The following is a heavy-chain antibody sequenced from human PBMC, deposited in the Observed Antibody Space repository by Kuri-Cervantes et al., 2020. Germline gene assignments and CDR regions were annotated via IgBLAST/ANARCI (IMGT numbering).Heavy chain of an antibody. CDR1: EFTFSSYA. CDR3: ARTPKVRDKAY. D-gene: IGHD5-24*01. J-gene: IGHJ4*02. Sequence: GESLKISCAASEFTFSSYAMHWVRQAPGKGLEWVAVISYDGSNKYYADSVKGRFTISRDNSKNTLYLQMNSLRAEDTAVYYCARTPKVRDKAYWGQGTLVTVSS. V-gene: IGHV3-30-3*01. CDR2: ISYDGSNK.